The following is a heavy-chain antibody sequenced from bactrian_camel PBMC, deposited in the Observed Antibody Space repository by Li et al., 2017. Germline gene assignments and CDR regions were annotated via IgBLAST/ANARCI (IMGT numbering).Heavy chain of an antibody. D-gene: IGHD3*01. V-gene: IGHV3S40*01. CDR1: SWTYSGNY. J-gene: IGHJ4*01. CDR2: ILGGNGLT. CDR3: GATSRVSAIQALGVMLAQSTGARTPGEDFSD. Sequence: DVQLVESGGGSVQAGGSQRLSCVASSWTYSGNYMAWFRQAPGKEREAVAAILGGNGLTYYVDSVKGRFTISRDSSKNTIYLQMDSLKPEDTAMYYCGATSRVSAIQALGVMLAQSTGARTPGEDFSDWGQGTQVTVS.